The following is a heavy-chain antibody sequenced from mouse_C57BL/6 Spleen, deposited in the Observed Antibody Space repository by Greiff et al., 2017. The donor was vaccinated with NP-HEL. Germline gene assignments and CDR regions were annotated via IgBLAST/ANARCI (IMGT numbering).Heavy chain of an antibody. V-gene: IGHV1-52*01. J-gene: IGHJ2*01. CDR1: GYTFTSYW. CDR2: IDPSDSET. CDR3: ARGADLPYYFDY. Sequence: QVQLQQPGAELVRPGSSVKLSCKASGYTFTSYWMHWVKQRPIQGLEWIGNIDPSDSETHYNQKFKDKATLTVDKSSSTAYMQLSSLTSEDSAVYYCARGADLPYYFDYWGQGTTLTVSS.